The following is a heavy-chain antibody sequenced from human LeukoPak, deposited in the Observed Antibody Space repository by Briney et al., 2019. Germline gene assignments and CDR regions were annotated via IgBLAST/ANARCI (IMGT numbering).Heavy chain of an antibody. CDR1: GGSISSSNW. Sequence: SGTLSLTCAVSGGSISSSNWWSWVRQPPGKGLEWIGEIYHSGSTNYNPSLKSRVTISVDTSKNQFSLKLSSVTAADTAVYYCARRLASIAATVGPSVDYWGQGTLVTVSS. J-gene: IGHJ4*02. D-gene: IGHD6-13*01. CDR2: IYHSGST. V-gene: IGHV4-4*02. CDR3: ARRLASIAATVGPSVDY.